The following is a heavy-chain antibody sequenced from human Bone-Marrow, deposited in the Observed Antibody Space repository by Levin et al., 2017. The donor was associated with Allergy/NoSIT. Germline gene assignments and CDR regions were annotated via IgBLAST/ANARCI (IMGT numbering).Heavy chain of an antibody. CDR1: GYTFTSYG. CDR3: ARVLKPRQQWPSYYYYYGMDV. D-gene: IGHD6-19*01. V-gene: IGHV1-18*01. J-gene: IGHJ6*02. CDR2: ISAYNGNT. Sequence: GESLKISCKASGYTFTSYGISWVRQAPGQGLEWMGWISAYNGNTNYAQKLQGRVTMTTDTSTSTAYMELRSLRSDDTAVYYCARVLKPRQQWPSYYYYYGMDVWGQGTTVTVSS.